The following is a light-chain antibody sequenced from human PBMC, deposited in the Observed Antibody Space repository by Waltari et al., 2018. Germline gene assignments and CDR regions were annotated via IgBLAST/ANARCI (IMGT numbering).Light chain of an antibody. CDR3: CSYAGSYTSYV. Sequence: QSALTQPRSVSGSPGQSVTISCTGTSSDVGGYNYVSWYQQHPGKAPKLMIYDGSKRPSGGPDRFSGSKTGNTASLTSSGLQAEDEADYYCCSYAGSYTSYVFGTGTKVTVL. V-gene: IGLV2-11*01. CDR2: DGS. J-gene: IGLJ1*01. CDR1: SSDVGGYNY.